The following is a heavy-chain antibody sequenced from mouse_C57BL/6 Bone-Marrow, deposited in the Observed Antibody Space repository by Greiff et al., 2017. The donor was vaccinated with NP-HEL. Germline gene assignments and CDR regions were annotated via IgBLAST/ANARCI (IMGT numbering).Heavy chain of an antibody. J-gene: IGHJ2*01. V-gene: IGHV1-59*01. CDR1: GYTFTSYW. D-gene: IGHD1-2*01. CDR2: IDPSDSYT. Sequence: QVQLQQPGAELVRPGTSVKLSCKASGYTFTSYWMHWVKQRPGQGLEWIGVIDPSDSYTNYNQKFKGKATLTVDTSSSTAYMQLSSLTSEDSAVYYCARNGLRPDDYFDYWGQGTTLTVSS. CDR3: ARNGLRPDDYFDY.